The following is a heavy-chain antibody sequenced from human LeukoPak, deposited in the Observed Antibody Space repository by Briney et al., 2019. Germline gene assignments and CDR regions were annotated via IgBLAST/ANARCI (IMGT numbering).Heavy chain of an antibody. J-gene: IGHJ5*02. CDR2: INHSGST. V-gene: IGHV4-39*07. CDR3: ASTGSGPAWFDP. D-gene: IGHD2-15*01. CDR1: SGSISSSSYY. Sequence: SETLSLTCTVSSGSISSSSYYWGWIRQPPGKGLEWIGEINHSGSTNYNPSLKSRVTISVDTSKNQFSLKLSSVTAADTAVYYCASTGSGPAWFDPWGQGTLVTVSS.